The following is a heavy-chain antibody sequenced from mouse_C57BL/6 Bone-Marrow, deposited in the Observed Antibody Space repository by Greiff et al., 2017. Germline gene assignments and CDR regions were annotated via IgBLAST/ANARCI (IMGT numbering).Heavy chain of an antibody. D-gene: IGHD2-3*01. J-gene: IGHJ3*01. CDR3: ARSGWPFAY. Sequence: QVQLKQPGAELVRPGSSVKLSCKASGYTFTSYWMHWVKQRPIQGLEWIGNIDPSDSETHYNQKFKDKATLTVDKSSSTAYMQLSSLTSEDSAVXYCARSGWPFAYWGQGTLVTVSA. CDR2: IDPSDSET. CDR1: GYTFTSYW. V-gene: IGHV1-52*01.